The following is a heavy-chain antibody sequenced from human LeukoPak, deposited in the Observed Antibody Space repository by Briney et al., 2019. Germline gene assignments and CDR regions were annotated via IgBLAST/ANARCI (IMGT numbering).Heavy chain of an antibody. CDR2: ISSGSSTT. Sequence: GGSLRLSCAASGFTFSSYSMNWVRQAPGKGLEWVSYISSGSSTTYYADSVKGRFTISRDNSKNTLYVQVNSLGTEDTAAYYCAKGSYYDSSGSFYFDYWGQGTLVTVSS. CDR3: AKGSYYDSSGSFYFDY. J-gene: IGHJ4*02. CDR1: GFTFSSYS. D-gene: IGHD3-22*01. V-gene: IGHV3-48*01.